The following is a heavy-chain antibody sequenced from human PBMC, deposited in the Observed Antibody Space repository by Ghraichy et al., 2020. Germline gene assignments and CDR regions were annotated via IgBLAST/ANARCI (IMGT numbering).Heavy chain of an antibody. CDR2: IKYDGSAE. D-gene: IGHD2-21*02. V-gene: IGHV3-7*01. CDR1: GFAYNSYW. J-gene: IGHJ4*02. CDR3: ARGWGRFDY. Sequence: GESLNISCAASGFAYNSYWMNWVRQAPGKGVEWVAYIKYDGSAEYYVDSVKGRFAISRDNAKNSLFLQMNSLRAEDTAVYYCARGWGRFDYWGQGTLVTVSS.